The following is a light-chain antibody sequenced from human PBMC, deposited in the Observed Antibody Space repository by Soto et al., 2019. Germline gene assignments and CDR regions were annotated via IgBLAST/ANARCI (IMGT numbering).Light chain of an antibody. V-gene: IGKV3-20*01. Sequence: EILLTQSPGTLSLSPGERATLSCRASQSVSSSFLAWYQQKPGQAPRLLIYGASTRATGIPDRFSGSGSGTDFTLTISGLEPEDFAVYYCQQYGSSWTFGQGTKV. CDR3: QQYGSSWT. CDR2: GAS. CDR1: QSVSSSF. J-gene: IGKJ1*01.